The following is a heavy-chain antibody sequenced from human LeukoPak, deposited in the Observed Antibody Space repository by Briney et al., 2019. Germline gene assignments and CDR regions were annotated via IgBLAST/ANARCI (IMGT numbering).Heavy chain of an antibody. CDR1: GGSISGYY. Sequence: SETLSLTCTVSGGSISGYYWSWIRQPPGKGLDWIGYIYYIGNTYYNPSLKSRVTISLDTYKNQFSLILSSVTAADTAVYYCARHQQWLADAFDIWGQGTMVTVSS. CDR3: ARHQQWLADAFDI. J-gene: IGHJ3*02. CDR2: IYYIGNT. D-gene: IGHD6-19*01. V-gene: IGHV4-59*08.